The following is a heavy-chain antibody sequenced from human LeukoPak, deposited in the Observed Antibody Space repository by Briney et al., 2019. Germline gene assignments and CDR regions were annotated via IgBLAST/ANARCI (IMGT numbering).Heavy chain of an antibody. Sequence: GGSLRLSCAASGFTFSSYSMNWVRQAPGKGLEWVSSISSSSSYIYYADSVKGRFTISRDNAKNSLYLQMNSLRAEDTAVYYCARDLSGSGSYNSSFDYWGQGTLVTVSS. CDR1: GFTFSSYS. D-gene: IGHD3-10*01. V-gene: IGHV3-21*01. J-gene: IGHJ4*02. CDR2: ISSSSSYI. CDR3: ARDLSGSGSYNSSFDY.